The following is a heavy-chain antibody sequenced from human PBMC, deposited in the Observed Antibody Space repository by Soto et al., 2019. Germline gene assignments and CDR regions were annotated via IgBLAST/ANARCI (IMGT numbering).Heavy chain of an antibody. CDR2: IDYSGST. D-gene: IGHD2-2*01. CDR3: ASGTAASTSFDP. V-gene: IGHV4-31*03. CDR1: GGSISSGGYY. Sequence: TLSLTCTVSGGSISSGGYYWSWIRQHPGKGLEWIGYIDYSGSTYYNPSLKSRVTISVDTSKNQFSLKLSSVTAADTAVYYCASGTAASTSFDPWGHGTLVTV. J-gene: IGHJ5*02.